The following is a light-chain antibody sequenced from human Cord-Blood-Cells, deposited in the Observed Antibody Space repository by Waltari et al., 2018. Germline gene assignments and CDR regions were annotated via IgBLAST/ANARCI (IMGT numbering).Light chain of an antibody. V-gene: IGKV1-39*01. CDR3: QQSYRTPLT. Sequence: MQMTQSPSFLSSPVGNRVPIPCRLSKSSSSYLNWYQQKPGKAPKLLIYAASSLQSGVPSRFSGSGSGTDFTLNISSLQPEDVAAYYCQQSYRTPLTFGGGTKVEIK. CDR1: KSSSSY. J-gene: IGKJ4*01. CDR2: AAS.